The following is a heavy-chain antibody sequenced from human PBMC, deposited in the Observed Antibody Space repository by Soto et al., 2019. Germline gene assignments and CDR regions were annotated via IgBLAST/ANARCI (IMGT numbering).Heavy chain of an antibody. D-gene: IGHD3-22*01. Sequence: SVKVSGKDSEDTFRNYAISCVLQSPLQGLEWMGGIIPIFGTANYAQKFQGRVTITADTSANTVYLELSSLRSEDTAVYYCASTKYDSSAYYYWYLGLWGRGTRVTSPQ. J-gene: IGHJ2*01. V-gene: IGHV1-69*06. CDR3: ASTKYDSSAYYYWYLGL. CDR1: EDTFRNYA. CDR2: IIPIFGTA.